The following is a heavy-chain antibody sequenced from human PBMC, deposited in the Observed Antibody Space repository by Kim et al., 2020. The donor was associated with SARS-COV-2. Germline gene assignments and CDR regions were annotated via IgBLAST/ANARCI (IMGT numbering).Heavy chain of an antibody. CDR3: ARERTSGGSWFDP. Sequence: SETLSLTCTVSGASIRSSSYYWGWIRQPPGKGLEWIGSMSYTGSTYYSPSLKSRVNISLDMSKNQVSLRLSSVTAADTAIYFCARERTSGGSWFDPWGQG. CDR1: GASIRSSSYY. CDR2: MSYTGST. J-gene: IGHJ5*02. V-gene: IGHV4-39*07. D-gene: IGHD1-26*01.